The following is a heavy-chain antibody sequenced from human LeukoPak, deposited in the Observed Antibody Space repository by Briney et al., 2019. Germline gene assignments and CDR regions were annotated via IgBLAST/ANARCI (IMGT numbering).Heavy chain of an antibody. CDR3: VKASSSSPQYNWFDA. Sequence: GGSLRLSCAASGFTFSSYAMHWVRQAPGKGLEWVAVISYDGSNKYYADSVKGRFTISRDNSKNTLYLQMNSLRAEDTALYYCVKASSSSPQYNWFDAWGQGTLVTVSS. D-gene: IGHD6-6*01. J-gene: IGHJ5*02. CDR1: GFTFSSYA. CDR2: ISYDGSNK. V-gene: IGHV3-30-3*01.